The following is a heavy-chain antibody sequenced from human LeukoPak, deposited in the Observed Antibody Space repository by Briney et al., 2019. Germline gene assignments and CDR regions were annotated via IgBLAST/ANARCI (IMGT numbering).Heavy chain of an antibody. D-gene: IGHD3-10*01. CDR3: ARLPPGGWVRGVPYYFDY. CDR2: IYTGGGT. V-gene: IGHV4-61*02. Sequence: PSQTLSLTCTVSDGSISSGSYYWTWIRQPAGKGLEWIGRIYTGGGTTYNPSLKSRVTISVDTSKNQFSLKLSSVTAADTAVYYCARLPPGGWVRGVPYYFDYWGQGTLVTVSS. CDR1: DGSISSGSYY. J-gene: IGHJ4*02.